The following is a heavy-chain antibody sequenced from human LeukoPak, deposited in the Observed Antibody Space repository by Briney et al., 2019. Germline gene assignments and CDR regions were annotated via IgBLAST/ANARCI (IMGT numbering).Heavy chain of an antibody. CDR2: IKQDGSEK. CDR3: ARATKYYYDSSGYYFRY. Sequence: AGGSLRLSCAASGFTFSSYWMSWVRQAPGKGLEWVANIKQDGSEKYYVDSVKGRFTISRDNYKNTLYLQMNSLRAEDTAVYYCARATKYYYDSSGYYFRYWGQGTLVTVSS. J-gene: IGHJ4*02. CDR1: GFTFSSYW. D-gene: IGHD3-22*01. V-gene: IGHV3-7*01.